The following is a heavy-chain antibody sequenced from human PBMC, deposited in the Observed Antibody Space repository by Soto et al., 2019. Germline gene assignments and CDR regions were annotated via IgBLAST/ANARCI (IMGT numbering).Heavy chain of an antibody. CDR1: GGSISSGDYY. J-gene: IGHJ2*01. CDR3: AREFDVDSRIHWYFDL. V-gene: IGHV4-30-4*01. Sequence: QVQLQESGPGLVKPSQTLSLTCTVSGGSISSGDYYWSWIRQPPGKGLEWIGYIYYSGSTYYNPSLKSRVTIAVDTSKNQFSLKLSSVTAADTAVYYCAREFDVDSRIHWYFDLWGRGTLVTVSS. D-gene: IGHD3-22*01. CDR2: IYYSGST.